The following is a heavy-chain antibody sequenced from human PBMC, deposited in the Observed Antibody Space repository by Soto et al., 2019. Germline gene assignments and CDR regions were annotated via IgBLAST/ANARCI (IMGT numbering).Heavy chain of an antibody. CDR2: LFSGASS. D-gene: IGHD6-19*01. CDR3: ARDTYISGWYDX. V-gene: IGHV3-53*05. Sequence: GGSLRLSCAASGFTVSSVYMAWVRQAPGKGLEWISVLFSGASSYYADYVKGRFTISRDNSKNNLSLEMSSLRVEDTAVYFCARDTYISGWYDXWGQGTLVTVSX. CDR1: GFTVSSVY. J-gene: IGHJ5*01.